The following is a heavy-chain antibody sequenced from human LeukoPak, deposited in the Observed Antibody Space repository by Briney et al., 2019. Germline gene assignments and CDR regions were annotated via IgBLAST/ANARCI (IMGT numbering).Heavy chain of an antibody. J-gene: IGHJ4*02. V-gene: IGHV3-21*01. CDR2: ITRDSIYT. Sequence: GGSLRLSCAASGFTFSNYNMNWVRQTPGKGLEWVSSITRDSIYTFYADSVKGRFTISRDNSKNTLYLQMNSLRAEDTAVYYCALGKRYSYGYGSFDYWGQGTLVTVSS. D-gene: IGHD5-18*01. CDR3: ALGKRYSYGYGSFDY. CDR1: GFTFSNYN.